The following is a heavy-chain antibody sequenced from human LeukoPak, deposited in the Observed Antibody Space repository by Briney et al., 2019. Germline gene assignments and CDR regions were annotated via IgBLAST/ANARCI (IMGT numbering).Heavy chain of an antibody. CDR1: GYTFTGYC. CDR2: INPNSGGT. J-gene: IGHJ4*02. V-gene: IGHV1-2*06. CDR3: ARDLTSHYYGSGSYYNHSDY. D-gene: IGHD3-10*01. Sequence: ASVKVSCKASGYTFTGYCMHWVRQAPGQGLEWMGRINPNSGGTNYAQKFQGRVTMTRDTSISTAYMELSRLRSDDTAVYYCARDLTSHYYGSGSYYNHSDYWGQGTLVTVSS.